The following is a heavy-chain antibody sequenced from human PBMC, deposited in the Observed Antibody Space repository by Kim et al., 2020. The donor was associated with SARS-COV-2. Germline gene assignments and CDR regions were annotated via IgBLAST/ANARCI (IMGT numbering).Heavy chain of an antibody. V-gene: IGHV2-70*01. D-gene: IGHD3-10*01. J-gene: IGHJ4*02. CDR3: ARALWFGELSPHFDY. Sequence: TSLKTRLTISKDTSKNQVVLTMTNMDPVDTATYYCARALWFGELSPHFDYWGQGTLVTVSS.